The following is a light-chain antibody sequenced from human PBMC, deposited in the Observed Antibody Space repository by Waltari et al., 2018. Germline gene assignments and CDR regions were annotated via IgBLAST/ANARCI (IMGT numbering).Light chain of an antibody. V-gene: IGLV8-61*01. Sequence: QTVVTQAPSLSVSPGGTVTLTCALSCGSLSHTSYATWYQQTPGQAPRTLVYKANARSSGVPDRFSGSILGNTAALTITGAQADDESDYYCALYMGSGIWVFGGGTRLTVL. CDR3: ALYMGSGIWV. J-gene: IGLJ3*02. CDR2: KAN. CDR1: CGSLSHTSY.